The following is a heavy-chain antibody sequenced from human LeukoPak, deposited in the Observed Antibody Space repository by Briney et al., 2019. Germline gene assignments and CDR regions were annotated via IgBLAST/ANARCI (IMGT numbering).Heavy chain of an antibody. CDR2: ISSSSSYI. CDR1: GFTFSSYS. Sequence: PGRSLRLSCAASGFTFSSYSMNWVRQAPGKGLEWVSCISSSSSYIYYAESVKGRFTISRDNAKNSLYLQMNSLRAEDTAVYYCARRQLVRDDYYGMDVWGQGTTVTVSS. J-gene: IGHJ6*02. V-gene: IGHV3-21*01. CDR3: ARRQLVRDDYYGMDV. D-gene: IGHD6-6*01.